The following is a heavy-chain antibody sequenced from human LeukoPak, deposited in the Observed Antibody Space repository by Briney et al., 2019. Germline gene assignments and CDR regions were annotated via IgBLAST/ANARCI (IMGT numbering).Heavy chain of an antibody. CDR1: GGTFSSYA. J-gene: IGHJ3*02. V-gene: IGHV1-69*04. CDR2: IIPILGIA. Sequence: SVKVSCKASGGTFSSYAISWVRQAPGQGLEWMGRIIPILGIANYAQKFQGRVTITADKSTSTAYMELSSLRSEDTAVYYCAKPARSYYYGSGTYDAFDIWGQGTMVTVSS. D-gene: IGHD3-10*01. CDR3: AKPARSYYYGSGTYDAFDI.